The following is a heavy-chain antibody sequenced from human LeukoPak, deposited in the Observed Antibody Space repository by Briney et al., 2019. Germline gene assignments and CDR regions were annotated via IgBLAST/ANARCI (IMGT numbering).Heavy chain of an antibody. CDR1: GGSISSSSYY. Sequence: SETLSLTCTVSGGSISSSSYYWGWIRQPPGKGLEWIGSIYYSGSTYYNPSLKSRVTISVDTSRNQFSLKLSSVTAADTAVYYCARDALGYCSGGSCYLFDYWGQGTLVTVSS. CDR2: IYYSGST. J-gene: IGHJ4*02. CDR3: ARDALGYCSGGSCYLFDY. D-gene: IGHD2-15*01. V-gene: IGHV4-39*07.